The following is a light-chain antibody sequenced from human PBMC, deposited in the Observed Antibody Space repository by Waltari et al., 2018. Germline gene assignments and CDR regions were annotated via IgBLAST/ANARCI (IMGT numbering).Light chain of an antibody. CDR3: QQYDGSVVT. CDR1: QYITGSW. J-gene: IGKJ4*01. CDR2: AAS. Sequence: CRASQYITGSWMTWYHQKPGQAPRLLIYAASSRAPGGPDRFSGSGSGTDFTLTISRLEPEDAAVYCCQQYDGSVVTFGGGTKVEIK. V-gene: IGKV3-20*01.